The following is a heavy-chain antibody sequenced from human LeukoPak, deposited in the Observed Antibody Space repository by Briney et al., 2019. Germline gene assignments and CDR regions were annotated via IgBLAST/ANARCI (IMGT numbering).Heavy chain of an antibody. CDR3: ARSVRADY. V-gene: IGHV3-30*03. CDR1: GFTFSSYG. Sequence: GGSLRLSCAASGFTFSSYGIHWVRQAPGKGLEWVAVISYDGSNKYYADSVKGRFTISRDNSKNTLYLQMNSLRVEDTAVYYCARSVRADYWGQGTLVTVSS. CDR2: ISYDGSNK. J-gene: IGHJ4*02.